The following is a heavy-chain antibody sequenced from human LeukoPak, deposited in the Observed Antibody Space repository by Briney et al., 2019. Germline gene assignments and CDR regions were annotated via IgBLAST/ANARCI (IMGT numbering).Heavy chain of an antibody. CDR1: GFTFSSSY. V-gene: IGHV3-7*01. Sequence: PGGSLRLSCAASGFTFSSSYMTWVRQAPGKGLEWVANINQDGSEKYYVDSVKGRFTISRDNAKNSLYLQMNSLRVEDTAMYYCSNGIYDKSYWGQGTLVTVSS. CDR2: INQDGSEK. J-gene: IGHJ4*02. CDR3: SNGIYDKSY. D-gene: IGHD2-8*01.